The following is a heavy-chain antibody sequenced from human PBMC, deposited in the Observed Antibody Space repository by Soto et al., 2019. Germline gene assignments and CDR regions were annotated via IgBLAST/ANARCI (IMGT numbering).Heavy chain of an antibody. D-gene: IGHD3-22*01. Sequence: SETLSLTCAVSGYSISSGYYWGWLRQPPGKGLEWIGSIYHGGSTYYNPSLNSRVTLSIDMTNNHVSLILNSVTAADTAVYYCARRYYDSSGYYYMDAFDIWGQGTMVTVSS. CDR1: GYSISSGYY. CDR2: IYHGGST. V-gene: IGHV4-38-2*01. CDR3: ARRYYDSSGYYYMDAFDI. J-gene: IGHJ3*02.